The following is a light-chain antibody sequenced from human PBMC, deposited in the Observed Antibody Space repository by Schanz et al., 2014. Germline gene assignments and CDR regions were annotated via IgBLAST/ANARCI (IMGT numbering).Light chain of an antibody. CDR3: ASWDDSLSGWL. CDR2: DVS. J-gene: IGLJ3*02. Sequence: QSALTQPASVSGSPGQSITISCTGTSSDVGGYNYVSWYQQHPGKAPKLMIYDVSNRPSGVSNRFSGSKSGNTASLTISGLQAEDEADYYCASWDDSLSGWLFGGGTKLTVL. CDR1: SSDVGGYNY. V-gene: IGLV2-14*01.